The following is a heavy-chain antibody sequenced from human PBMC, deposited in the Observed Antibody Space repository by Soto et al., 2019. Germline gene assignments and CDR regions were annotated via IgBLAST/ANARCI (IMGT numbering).Heavy chain of an antibody. V-gene: IGHV3-23*01. CDR1: GFTITSSA. Sequence: EVQLLDSGGCLVQPGESLRLSCAASGFTITSSAMSWVRQAPGKGLEWVSTTGISGRTTYYADSVKGRFTVSRDDSKNTLDMQMSSRRAEDTAVYYCATVHNTSRSFDYWGKGTPVTVSS. CDR2: TGISGRTT. CDR3: ATVHNTSRSFDY. J-gene: IGHJ4*02. D-gene: IGHD1-20*01.